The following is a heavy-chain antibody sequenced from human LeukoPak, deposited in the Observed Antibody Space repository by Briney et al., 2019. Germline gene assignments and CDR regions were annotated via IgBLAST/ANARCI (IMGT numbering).Heavy chain of an antibody. V-gene: IGHV3-74*01. CDR2: ISPTGSTT. D-gene: IGHD6-6*01. J-gene: IGHJ4*02. CDR3: ARGPNSNWSGLDF. Sequence: GGSLRLSCTASGFSFSGHWMHWARQLPGKGLVWVSRISPTGSTTSYADSVKGRFTVSRDNAKITLYLQVNNLRAEDTAVYYRARGPNSNWSGLDFWGQGTLLTVSS. CDR1: GFSFSGHW.